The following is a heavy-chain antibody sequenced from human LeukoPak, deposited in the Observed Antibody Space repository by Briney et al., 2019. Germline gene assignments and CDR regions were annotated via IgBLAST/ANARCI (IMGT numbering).Heavy chain of an antibody. J-gene: IGHJ5*02. Sequence: SETLSLTCTVSGDSVSSINYYWTWMRQPAGKGLEWIGRIHTTGGPSYSPSLKTRVTISVDTSTNQFSLKLTSVSAADTAVYYCARDRGITTARGVPSWFDPWGQGTLVTVSS. V-gene: IGHV4-61*02. CDR2: IHTTGGP. CDR1: GDSVSSINYY. D-gene: IGHD3-10*01. CDR3: ARDRGITTARGVPSWFDP.